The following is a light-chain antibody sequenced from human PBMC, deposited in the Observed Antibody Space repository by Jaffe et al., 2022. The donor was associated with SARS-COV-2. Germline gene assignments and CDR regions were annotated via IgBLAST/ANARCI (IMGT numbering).Light chain of an antibody. J-gene: IGKJ1*01. Sequence: DVIMTQSPDSLAVSLGERATINCKSSQSVLYSSNYNNYLAWYQQKPGQPPKLLIYWASTRESGVPDRFSGSGSGTDFTLTISSLQAEDVAVYYCQQYYSTPPTFGQGTKVEIK. CDR3: QQYYSTPPT. V-gene: IGKV4-1*01. CDR1: QSVLYSSNYNNY. CDR2: WAS.